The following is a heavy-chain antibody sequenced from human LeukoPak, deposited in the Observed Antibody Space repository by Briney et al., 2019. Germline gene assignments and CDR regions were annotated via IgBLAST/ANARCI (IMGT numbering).Heavy chain of an antibody. D-gene: IGHD6-6*01. J-gene: IGHJ4*02. V-gene: IGHV3-23*01. Sequence: GGSLRLSCASSGFSFTNYAMTWVRQAPGKGLEWVAAISNSGGNTYYADSVKGRFTISRDNSNSTLYLQMYSLRAEDTALYYCTRGTGIARPDYWGQGTLVTVSS. CDR3: TRGTGIARPDY. CDR1: GFSFTNYA. CDR2: ISNSGGNT.